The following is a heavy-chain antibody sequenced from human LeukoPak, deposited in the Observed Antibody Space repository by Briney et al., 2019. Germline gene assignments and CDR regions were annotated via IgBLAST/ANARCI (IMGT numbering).Heavy chain of an antibody. J-gene: IGHJ4*02. V-gene: IGHV3-11*01. Sequence: GGSLRLFCAASGFTFSDYYMSWIRQAPGKGLEWVSYISSSGSTIYYADSVKGRFTISRDNAKNSLYLQMNSLRAEDTAVYYRARAPYYYDSSGYYGNFDYWGQGTLVTVSS. D-gene: IGHD3-22*01. CDR3: ARAPYYYDSSGYYGNFDY. CDR1: GFTFSDYY. CDR2: ISSSGSTI.